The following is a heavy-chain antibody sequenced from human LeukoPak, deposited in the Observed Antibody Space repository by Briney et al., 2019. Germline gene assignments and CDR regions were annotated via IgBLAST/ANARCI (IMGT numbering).Heavy chain of an antibody. CDR3: ARSSSSSWPFDY. D-gene: IGHD6-13*01. CDR1: GYSFSNPW. J-gene: IGHJ4*02. Sequence: GESLKISCKGSGYSFSNPWIAWVRQMPGKGLEWMGIIYPGDSETRYSPSFQGQVTISVDKSISTAYLQWSSLKASDTAMYYCARSSSSSWPFDYWGQGTLVTASS. V-gene: IGHV5-51*01. CDR2: IYPGDSET.